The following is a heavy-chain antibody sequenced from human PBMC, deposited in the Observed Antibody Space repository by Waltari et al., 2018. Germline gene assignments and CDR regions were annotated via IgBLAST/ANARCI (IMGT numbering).Heavy chain of an antibody. V-gene: IGHV3-30*02. CDR3: GKDAPGYYSSSV. D-gene: IGHD6-13*01. Sequence: ESVKGRFTISRDNSKNTLYLQMNSLRAEDTAISYCGKDAPGYYSSSVGGQGTLVTVSS. J-gene: IGHJ4*02.